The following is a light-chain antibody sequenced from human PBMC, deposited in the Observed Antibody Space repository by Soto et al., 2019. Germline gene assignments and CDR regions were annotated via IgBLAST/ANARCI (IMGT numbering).Light chain of an antibody. J-gene: IGKJ1*01. Sequence: EIVMTQSPATLSVSPGERATLSCRASQSVSSNLAWYQQKPGQAPRLLIYGASTRATGIPARFSDSGSGTEFTLTISSLQSEDFVVYYCQQYNNWWTFGQGTKVEIK. CDR3: QQYNNWWT. CDR1: QSVSSN. V-gene: IGKV3-15*01. CDR2: GAS.